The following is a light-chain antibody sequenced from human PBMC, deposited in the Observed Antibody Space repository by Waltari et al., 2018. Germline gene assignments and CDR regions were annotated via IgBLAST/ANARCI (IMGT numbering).Light chain of an antibody. J-gene: IGLJ1*01. CDR2: EVS. CDR3: CSYAGSSTFYV. V-gene: IGLV2-23*02. CDR1: SSDVGSYNL. Sequence: QSALTQPASVSGSPGQSITISCTGTSSDVGSYNLVSWYQHHPGKAPKLMIFEVSKRPSGVSIRFSGTKSGSTASLTISGLQAEDEADYYCCSYAGSSTFYVFGIGTKVTVL.